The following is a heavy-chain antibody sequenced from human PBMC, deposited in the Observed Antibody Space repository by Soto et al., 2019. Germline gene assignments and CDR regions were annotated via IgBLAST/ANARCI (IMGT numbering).Heavy chain of an antibody. CDR1: GFTFDDYA. V-gene: IGHV3-9*01. CDR2: ISWNSGSI. D-gene: IGHD3-3*01. J-gene: IGHJ4*02. CDR3: EKEMRPPNRFERSGYFDY. Sequence: GGSLRLSCAASGFTFDDYAIHWVRQAPGKGLEWVSGISWNSGSIAYADSVKGRFTISRDDAKNSLYLQMNSLRAEDTALYYCEKEMRPPNRFERSGYFDYWGQGT.